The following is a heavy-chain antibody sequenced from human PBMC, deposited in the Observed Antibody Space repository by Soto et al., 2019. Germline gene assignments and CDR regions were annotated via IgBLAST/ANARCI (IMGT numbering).Heavy chain of an antibody. CDR1: GGSVSSGSYY. V-gene: IGHV4-61*01. CDR2: MYYSGST. Sequence: LSLTCTVSGGSVSSGSYYWSWIRQPPGKGLEWIGYMYYSGSTNYNPSLKSRVTISLDTSKNQFSLKLSSVTAADTAVYFCARTRDFWSGNDAFDIWGQGTMVTVSS. CDR3: ARTRDFWSGNDAFDI. D-gene: IGHD3-3*01. J-gene: IGHJ3*02.